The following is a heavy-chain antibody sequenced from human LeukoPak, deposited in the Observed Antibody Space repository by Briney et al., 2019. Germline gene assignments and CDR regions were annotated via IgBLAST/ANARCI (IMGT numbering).Heavy chain of an antibody. J-gene: IGHJ3*02. CDR3: AGGWYSSSWYEGSAFDI. CDR1: GYTFTSYG. V-gene: IGHV1-69*13. D-gene: IGHD6-13*01. Sequence: GASVKVSCKASGYTFTSYGISWVRQAPGQGLEWMGGIIPIFGTANYAQKFQGRVTITADESTSTAYMELSSLRSEDTAVYYCAGGWYSSSWYEGSAFDIWGQGTMVTVSS. CDR2: IIPIFGTA.